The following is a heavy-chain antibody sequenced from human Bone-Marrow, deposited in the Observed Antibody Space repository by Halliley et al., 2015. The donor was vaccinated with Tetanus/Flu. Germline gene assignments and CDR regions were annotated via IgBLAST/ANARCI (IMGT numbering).Heavy chain of an antibody. D-gene: IGHD6-13*01. V-gene: IGHV4-31*02. J-gene: IGHJ5*02. CDR2: IYHSGNT. Sequence: GYIYHSGNTFSNPSLESRVPISMDSSKNQFSLNLTSVTGADTAVYYCARQAAAGAHLRGDWFDPWGQGTLVTVSS. CDR3: ARQAAAGAHLRGDWFDP.